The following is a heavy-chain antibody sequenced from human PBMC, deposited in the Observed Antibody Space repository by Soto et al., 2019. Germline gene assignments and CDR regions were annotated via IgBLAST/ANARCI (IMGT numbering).Heavy chain of an antibody. Sequence: QVQLQESGPGLVKPSDTLSLTCAVSGYSISSSNWWGWIRQPPGKGLEWIGYIYYSGTTYYNPSRKSRVTKPVDMSEDPFSLKLTSVPAVDTAVYYCARRESHGPIEHWGQGALVTV. CDR1: GYSISSSNW. V-gene: IGHV4-28*01. D-gene: IGHD5-18*01. CDR3: ARRESHGPIEH. CDR2: IYYSGTT. J-gene: IGHJ4*02.